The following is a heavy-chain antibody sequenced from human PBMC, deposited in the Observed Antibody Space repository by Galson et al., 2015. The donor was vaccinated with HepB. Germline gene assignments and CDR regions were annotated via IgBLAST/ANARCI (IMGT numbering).Heavy chain of an antibody. D-gene: IGHD3-10*01. CDR1: GFTFSNYE. J-gene: IGHJ4*02. Sequence: SLRLSCAASGFTFSNYEMNWVRQGPGKGLEWVSYISGSGMTIYYADSVKGRFTISRDNGKNSVYLQMNSLRAEDTAVYYCARNNLGYYGSGSPLDYWGQGTLVTVSS. CDR3: ARNNLGYYGSGSPLDY. V-gene: IGHV3-48*03. CDR2: ISGSGMTI.